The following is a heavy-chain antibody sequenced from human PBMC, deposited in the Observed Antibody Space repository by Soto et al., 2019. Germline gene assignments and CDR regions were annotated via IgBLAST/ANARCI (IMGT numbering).Heavy chain of an antibody. Sequence: GGSLRLSCAASGFTVSSNYMSWVRQAPGKGLEWVSRINSDGSSTSYADSVKGRFTISRDNAKNTLYLQMNSLRAEDTAVYYCAWGWIQPDYWGQGTLVTVSS. V-gene: IGHV3-74*01. D-gene: IGHD5-18*01. CDR2: INSDGSST. CDR1: GFTVSSNY. CDR3: AWGWIQPDY. J-gene: IGHJ4*02.